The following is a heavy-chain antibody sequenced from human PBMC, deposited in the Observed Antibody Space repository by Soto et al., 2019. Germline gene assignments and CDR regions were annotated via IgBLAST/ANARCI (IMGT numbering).Heavy chain of an antibody. CDR1: GYTFTSYG. CDR2: ISAYNGNT. D-gene: IGHD3-22*01. Sequence: QVQLVQSGDEVKKPGASVKVSCKASGYTFTSYGISWVRQAPGQGLEWMGWISAYNGNTNYAQKLQGRVTMTTDTSTSTAYMELRSLRSDDTAVYYCASYDSSGYYYFAFDIWGQGTMVTVSS. J-gene: IGHJ3*02. CDR3: ASYDSSGYYYFAFDI. V-gene: IGHV1-18*01.